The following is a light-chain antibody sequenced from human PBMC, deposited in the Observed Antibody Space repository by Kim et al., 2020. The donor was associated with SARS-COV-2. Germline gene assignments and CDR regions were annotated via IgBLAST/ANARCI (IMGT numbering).Light chain of an antibody. CDR1: SGSIASNY. V-gene: IGLV6-57*02. J-gene: IGLJ3*02. Sequence: KTVTSSCTGSSGSIASNYVQWYQQRPGSAPPTVIYEDNQRPSGVPDRFSGSIDSSSNSASLTISGLKTEDEADYYCQSYDSSNLWVFGGGTQLTVL. CDR3: QSYDSSNLWV. CDR2: EDN.